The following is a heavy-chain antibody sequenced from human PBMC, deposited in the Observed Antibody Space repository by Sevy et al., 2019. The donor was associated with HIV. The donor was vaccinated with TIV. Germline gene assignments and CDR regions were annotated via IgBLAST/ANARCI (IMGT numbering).Heavy chain of an antibody. CDR1: GFTFSSYS. V-gene: IGHV3-48*02. CDR3: AWGSSRGVTPGCFDI. J-gene: IGHJ3*02. Sequence: GGSLRLSCAASGFTFSSYSMNWVRQAPGKGLEWVSYISSSSSTIYYADSVKGRFTISRDNAKNSLYLQMNSLRDEDTAVYYGAWGSSRGVTPGCFDIWGQGTMVTVSS. D-gene: IGHD3-16*01. CDR2: ISSSSSTI.